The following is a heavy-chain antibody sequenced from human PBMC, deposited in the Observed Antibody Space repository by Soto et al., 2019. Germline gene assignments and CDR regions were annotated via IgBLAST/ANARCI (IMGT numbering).Heavy chain of an antibody. CDR3: TTEGVATIIGGYFDY. CDR2: IKSKTDGGTT. Sequence: GGSLRLSCAASGFTFSNAWMSWVRQAPGKGLEWVGRIKSKTDGGTTDYAAPVKGRFTISRDDSKNTLYLQMNSLKTEDTAVYYCTTEGVATIIGGYFDYWGQGTLVTVSS. D-gene: IGHD5-12*01. V-gene: IGHV3-15*01. J-gene: IGHJ4*02. CDR1: GFTFSNAW.